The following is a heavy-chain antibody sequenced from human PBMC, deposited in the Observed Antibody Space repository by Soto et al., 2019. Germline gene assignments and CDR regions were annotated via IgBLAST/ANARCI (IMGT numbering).Heavy chain of an antibody. J-gene: IGHJ6*03. CDR2: IYYSGST. V-gene: IGHV4-39*01. CDR3: ARTPPNCCSGSYPPYYYYYMDV. D-gene: IGHD3-10*02. Sequence: SETLSLTCTVSGGSISSSSYYWGWIRQPPGKGLEWIGSIYYSGSTYYNPSLKSRVTISVDTSKNQFSLKLSSVTAADTAMYFCARTPPNCCSGSYPPYYYYYMDVWGKGTTVTVSS. CDR1: GGSISSSSYY.